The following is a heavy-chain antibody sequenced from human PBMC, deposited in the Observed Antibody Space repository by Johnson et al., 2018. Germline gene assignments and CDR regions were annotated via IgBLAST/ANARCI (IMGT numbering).Heavy chain of an antibody. V-gene: IGHV4-59*01. CDR3: ARNAYSSNFYFFDY. Sequence: QVQLQESGPGLVRPSETLSLTCTVSDASISSYYWSWIRQPPGKGLEWIGYLYYTGSTTYNPSLKSRVIISVDTSKNQFSLNLNSVTAADTAVYYCARNAYSSNFYFFDYWGRGTLVTVSS. CDR1: DASISSYY. J-gene: IGHJ4*02. CDR2: LYYTGST. D-gene: IGHD6-13*01.